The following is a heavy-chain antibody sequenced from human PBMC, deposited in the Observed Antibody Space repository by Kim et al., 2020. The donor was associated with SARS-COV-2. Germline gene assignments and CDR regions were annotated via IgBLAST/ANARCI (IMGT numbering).Heavy chain of an antibody. D-gene: IGHD3-10*01. J-gene: IGHJ2*01. CDR2: INPSGGST. CDR3: ARGAYYGSGSYYTQYFDL. CDR1: GYTFTSYY. Sequence: ASVKVSCKASGYTFTSYYMHWVRQAPGQGLEWMGIINPSGGSTSYAQKFQGRVTMTRDTSTSTVYMELSSLRSEDTAVYYCARGAYYGSGSYYTQYFDLWGRGTLVTVSA. V-gene: IGHV1-46*01.